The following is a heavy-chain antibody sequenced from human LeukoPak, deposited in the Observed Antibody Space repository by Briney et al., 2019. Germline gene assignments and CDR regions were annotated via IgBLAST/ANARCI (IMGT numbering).Heavy chain of an antibody. CDR3: ANDVRYYYGSGSYYPPHPFDY. V-gene: IGHV3-30*02. CDR2: IRYDGSNK. Sequence: GGSLRLSCAASGFTFSSYGMHWVRQAPGKGLEWVAFIRYDGSNKYYADSVKGRFTISRDNSKNMLYLQMNSLRAEDTAVYYCANDVRYYYGSGSYYPPHPFDYWGQGTLVTVSS. J-gene: IGHJ4*02. CDR1: GFTFSSYG. D-gene: IGHD3-10*01.